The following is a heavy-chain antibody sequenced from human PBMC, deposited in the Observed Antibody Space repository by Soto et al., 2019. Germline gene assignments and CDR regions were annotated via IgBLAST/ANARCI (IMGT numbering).Heavy chain of an antibody. J-gene: IGHJ4*02. CDR1: GFTFSSYA. Sequence: PGGSLRLSCAASGFTFSSYATHWVRQAPGKGLEWVAVISYDGSNKYYADSVKGRFTISRDNSKNTLYLQMNSLRAEDTAVYYCARKVSGGKTLDYWGQGTLVTVSS. V-gene: IGHV3-30-3*01. CDR2: ISYDGSNK. CDR3: ARKVSGGKTLDY. D-gene: IGHD2-15*01.